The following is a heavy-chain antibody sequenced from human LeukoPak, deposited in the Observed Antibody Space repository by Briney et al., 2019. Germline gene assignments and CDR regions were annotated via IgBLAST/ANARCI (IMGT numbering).Heavy chain of an antibody. J-gene: IGHJ5*02. Sequence: SETLSLTCTVSGGSISSGGYYWSWIRQHPGKGLEWIGYIYYSGSTYYNPSLKSRVTISVDTSKNQFSLKLSSVTAADTAVYYCARGGREVLLWFESQSNWFDPWGQGTLVTVSS. D-gene: IGHD3-10*01. V-gene: IGHV4-31*03. CDR1: GGSISSGGYY. CDR3: ARGGREVLLWFESQSNWFDP. CDR2: IYYSGST.